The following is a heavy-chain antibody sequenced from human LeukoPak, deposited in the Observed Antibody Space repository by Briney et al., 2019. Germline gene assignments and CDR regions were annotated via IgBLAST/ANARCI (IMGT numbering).Heavy chain of an antibody. J-gene: IGHJ4*02. Sequence: SETLSLTCTVSGGSISSYYWSWIRQPPGKGLEWIGYIYYSGSTNYNPSLKSRVTISVDTSKNQFSLKLSSVTAADTAVYYCAREGYHRYYYDSSGFDYWGQGTLDTVSS. CDR1: GGSISSYY. D-gene: IGHD3-22*01. V-gene: IGHV4-59*01. CDR3: AREGYHRYYYDSSGFDY. CDR2: IYYSGST.